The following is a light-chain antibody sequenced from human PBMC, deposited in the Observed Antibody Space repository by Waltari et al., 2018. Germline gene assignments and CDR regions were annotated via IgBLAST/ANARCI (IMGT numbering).Light chain of an antibody. CDR2: KAS. CDR3: QQYNNNPPYA. Sequence: DKLLTVSLSSLSASVADTVTITCRASQSVASWVAWYEQKRGKAHKLLIYKASTLESGVPSRFSGSGSGTEFTLSITSLQPDDFATYYCQQYNNNPPYAFGPGTRVDIK. J-gene: IGKJ3*01. V-gene: IGKV1-5*03. CDR1: QSVASW.